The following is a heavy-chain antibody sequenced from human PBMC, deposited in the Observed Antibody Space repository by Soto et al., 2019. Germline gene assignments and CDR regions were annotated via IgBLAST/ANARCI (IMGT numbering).Heavy chain of an antibody. CDR2: INGDGSTT. CDR3: ARGGGYSYGYIGY. D-gene: IGHD5-18*01. Sequence: EVQLVESGGGLVQPGGSLRLSCVASGFTFRSYWMHWVRQAPGKGLVWVSHINGDGSTTSYADSVKGRFTISRDNAKNTVYLQMNSLRDEDTAVYYCARGGGYSYGYIGYWGQGTLVTVSS. CDR1: GFTFRSYW. J-gene: IGHJ4*02. V-gene: IGHV3-74*01.